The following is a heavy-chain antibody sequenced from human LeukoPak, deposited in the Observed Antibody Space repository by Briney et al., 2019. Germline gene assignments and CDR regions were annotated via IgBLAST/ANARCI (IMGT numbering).Heavy chain of an antibody. V-gene: IGHV3-7*01. CDR1: GFTFSNYW. CDR3: ARRSAAKDAFDI. J-gene: IGHJ3*02. CDR2: IKQDGSEK. Sequence: GGSLRLSCAASGFTFSNYWMSWVRQAPGKGLEWVANIKQDGSEKYYVDSTEGRFTISRDNAKNSLYLQMNSLRAEDTAVYYCARRSAAKDAFDIWGQGTMVTVSS. D-gene: IGHD6-25*01.